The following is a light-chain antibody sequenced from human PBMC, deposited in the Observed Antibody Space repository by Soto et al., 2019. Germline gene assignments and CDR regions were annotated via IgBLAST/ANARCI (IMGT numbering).Light chain of an antibody. CDR3: QQYNKWPPYT. Sequence: EIVMTQSPATLSVSPGEKATLPCRPSQRVTSTLAWYQQKPGQAPRLLIYGASTRATGIPARFSGSGSGTEFTLTISSLQSEDFAVYYCQQYNKWPPYTFGQGTKLEIK. J-gene: IGKJ2*01. V-gene: IGKV3-15*01. CDR1: QRVTST. CDR2: GAS.